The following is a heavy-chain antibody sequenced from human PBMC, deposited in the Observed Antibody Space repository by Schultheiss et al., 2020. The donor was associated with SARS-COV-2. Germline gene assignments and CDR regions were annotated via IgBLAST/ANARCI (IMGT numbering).Heavy chain of an antibody. D-gene: IGHD3-22*01. CDR3: ARYYDSSGEV. V-gene: IGHV1-18*01. Sequence: ASVKVSCKTSGYIFTSYSFSWVRQAPGQGLEWMGWISAYNGHTSYAQKFQGRITMTRDTSISTAYMELSRLRSDDTAVYYCARYYDSSGEVWGQGTTVTVSS. J-gene: IGHJ6*02. CDR2: ISAYNGHT. CDR1: GYIFTSYS.